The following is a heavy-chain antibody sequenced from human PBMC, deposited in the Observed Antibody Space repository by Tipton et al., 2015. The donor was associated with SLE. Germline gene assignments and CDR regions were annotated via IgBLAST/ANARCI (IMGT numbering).Heavy chain of an antibody. CDR2: VYYSGST. CDR3: ARGKSTFNWFDP. V-gene: IGHV4-59*01. CDR1: GGSISSYY. Sequence: TLSLTCTVSGGSISSYYWTWIRQPPGKGLEWIGYVYYSGSTKYNPSVKSRVTMSVDTSKNQLSLKLSSVTAADTAVYYCARGKSTFNWFDPWGQGTLVTVSS. J-gene: IGHJ5*02.